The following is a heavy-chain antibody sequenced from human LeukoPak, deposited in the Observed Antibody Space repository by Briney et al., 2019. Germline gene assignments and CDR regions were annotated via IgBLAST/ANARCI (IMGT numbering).Heavy chain of an antibody. CDR1: GYSISSGYY. Sequence: SETLSLTCTVSGYSISSGYYWGWLRQPPGKGLEWIGSIYHSGSTYYNPSLKSRVTISVDTSKNQFSLKLSSVTAADTAVYYCAREVSEAAAGRVTDNWFDPWGQGTLVTVSS. D-gene: IGHD6-13*01. V-gene: IGHV4-38-2*02. CDR3: AREVSEAAAGRVTDNWFDP. J-gene: IGHJ5*02. CDR2: IYHSGST.